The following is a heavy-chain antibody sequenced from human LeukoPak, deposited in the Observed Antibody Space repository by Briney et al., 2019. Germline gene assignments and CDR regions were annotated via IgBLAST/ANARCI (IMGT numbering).Heavy chain of an antibody. D-gene: IGHD4-23*01. CDR2: IYYSGST. J-gene: IGHJ3*02. CDR1: GGSISSYY. V-gene: IGHV4-59*01. CDR3: ARGVGNSATFDI. Sequence: SETLSLICTVSGGSISSYYWSWIRQPPGKGLGWIGYIYYSGSTNYNPSLKSRVTISVDTSKNQFSLKPSSVTAADTAVYYCARGVGNSATFDIWGQGTMVTVSS.